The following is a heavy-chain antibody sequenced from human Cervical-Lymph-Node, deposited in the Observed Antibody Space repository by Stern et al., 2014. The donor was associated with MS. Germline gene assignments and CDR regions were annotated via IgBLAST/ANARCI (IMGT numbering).Heavy chain of an antibody. CDR1: GGSISSGGYY. D-gene: IGHD6-13*01. Sequence: QVQLQESGPGLVKPSQTLSLTCTVSGGSISSGGYYWSWIRQHPGKGLEWIGYIYYSGITYYNPSLKSRVTIAVDTSKNQFSLKLSSVTAADTAVYYCARVDSSSWDFDYWGQGTLVTVSS. CDR3: ARVDSSSWDFDY. J-gene: IGHJ4*02. CDR2: IYYSGIT. V-gene: IGHV4-31*03.